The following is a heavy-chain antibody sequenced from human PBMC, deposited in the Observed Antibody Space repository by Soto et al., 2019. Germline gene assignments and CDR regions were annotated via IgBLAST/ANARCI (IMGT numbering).Heavy chain of an antibody. CDR2: INPSVGNT. Sequence: QVHLVQSGAEVKKPGASVRISCKASVYILTTYYMYWVRQAPGQVFEWMGTINPSVGNTDYAQRFQGRITMTRDTSTATVYMELSDLRSDDTAVYFCARGGRVGSTGDSFDYWGQGTLVTVSS. V-gene: IGHV1-46*01. CDR3: ARGGRVGSTGDSFDY. D-gene: IGHD1-26*01. J-gene: IGHJ4*02. CDR1: VYILTTYY.